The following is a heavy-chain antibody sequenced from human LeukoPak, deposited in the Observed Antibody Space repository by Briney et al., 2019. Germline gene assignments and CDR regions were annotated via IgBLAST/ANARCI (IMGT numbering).Heavy chain of an antibody. Sequence: SETLSLTCAVSGFSISSGYHWGWIRQPPGKGLEWIGSIFHSGSSYYNPSLKSRVTMSIDTSKNQFSLKLSSVTAADTAVYYCARGPFGKATGIDYWGQGTLVTVSS. D-gene: IGHD5-24*01. V-gene: IGHV4-38-2*01. J-gene: IGHJ4*02. CDR3: ARGPFGKATGIDY. CDR1: GFSISSGYH. CDR2: IFHSGSS.